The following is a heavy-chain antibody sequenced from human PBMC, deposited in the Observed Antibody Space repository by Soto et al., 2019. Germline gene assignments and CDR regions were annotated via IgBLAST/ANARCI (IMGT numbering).Heavy chain of an antibody. D-gene: IGHD2-8*02. CDR1: GVSTSSGGYS. J-gene: IGHJ4*02. Sequence: SETLSLTCAVSGVSTSSGGYSWSWIRQPPGKGLEWIGYMYHSGSTYYNPSLKSRVTISIDRSKNQFSLKLTSVTAADTAVYYCARDKITGLFGYWGQGTLVTVSS. CDR3: ARDKITGLFGY. CDR2: MYHSGST. V-gene: IGHV4-30-2*01.